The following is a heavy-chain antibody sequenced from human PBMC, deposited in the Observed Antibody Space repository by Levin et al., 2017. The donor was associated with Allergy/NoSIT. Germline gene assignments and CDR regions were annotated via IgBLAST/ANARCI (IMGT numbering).Heavy chain of an antibody. V-gene: IGHV4-59*01. CDR1: GGSISSYY. D-gene: IGHD5-12*01. CDR2: IYYSGST. Sequence: PSETLSLTCTVSGGSISSYYWSWIRQPPGKGLEWIGYIYYSGSTNYNPSLKSRVTISVATSKNQFSLKLSSVTAADTAVYYCARGLGYSGYGKGNWFDPWGQGTLVTVSS. CDR3: ARGLGYSGYGKGNWFDP. J-gene: IGHJ5*02.